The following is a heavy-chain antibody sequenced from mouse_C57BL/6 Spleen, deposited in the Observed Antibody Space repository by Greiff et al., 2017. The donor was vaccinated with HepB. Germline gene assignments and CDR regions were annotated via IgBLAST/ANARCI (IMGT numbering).Heavy chain of an antibody. CDR3: VYYYGSSYAMDY. J-gene: IGHJ4*01. Sequence: VKLQQPGAELVKPGASVKLSCKASGYTFTSYWMHWVKQRPGQGLEWIGMIHPNSGSTNYNEKFKSKATLTVDKSSSTAYMQLSSLTSEDSAVYYCVYYYGSSYAMDYWGQGTSVTVSS. D-gene: IGHD1-1*01. CDR1: GYTFTSYW. V-gene: IGHV1-64*01. CDR2: IHPNSGST.